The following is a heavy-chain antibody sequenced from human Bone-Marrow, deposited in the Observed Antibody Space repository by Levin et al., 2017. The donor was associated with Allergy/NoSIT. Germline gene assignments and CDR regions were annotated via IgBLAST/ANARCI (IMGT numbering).Heavy chain of an antibody. CDR1: GFTFSSYS. J-gene: IGHJ4*02. D-gene: IGHD6-19*01. CDR3: ARLGAVAGDY. CDR2: ISSSSSYI. Sequence: TSGGSLRLSCAASGFTFSSYSMNWVRQAPGKGLEWVSSISSSSSYIYYADSVKGRFTISRDNAKNSLYLQMNSLRAEDTAVYYCARLGAVAGDYWGQGTLVTVSS. V-gene: IGHV3-21*01.